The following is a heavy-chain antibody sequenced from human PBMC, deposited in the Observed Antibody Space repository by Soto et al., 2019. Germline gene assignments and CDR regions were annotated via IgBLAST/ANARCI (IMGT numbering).Heavy chain of an antibody. CDR3: ARRPTAYCGGDCQYWYFDL. CDR1: GFTFSSYS. D-gene: IGHD2-21*02. J-gene: IGHJ2*01. CDR2: ISSSSSTI. V-gene: IGHV3-48*02. Sequence: EVQLVESGGGLVQPGGSLRLSCAASGFTFSSYSRNWVRQAPGKGLEWVSYISSSSSTIYYADSVKGRFTISRDNAKNSLYLQMNSLRDEDTAVYYCARRPTAYCGGDCQYWYFDLWGRGTLVTVSS.